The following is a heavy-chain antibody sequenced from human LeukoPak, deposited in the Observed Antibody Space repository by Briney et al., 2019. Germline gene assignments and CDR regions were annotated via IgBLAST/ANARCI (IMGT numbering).Heavy chain of an antibody. Sequence: GGSLRLSCAASGFTFISYAMSWVRQAPGKGLEWVSSLSGNAGRPYYADSVKGRITISRDNSKNTLYLQMNSLRAEDTAVYYCAKDHRDSGNYYYYCGLDVWGQGTMVTVSS. CDR3: AKDHRDSGNYYYYCGLDV. CDR2: LSGNAGRP. D-gene: IGHD1-26*01. V-gene: IGHV3-23*01. CDR1: GFTFISYA. J-gene: IGHJ6*02.